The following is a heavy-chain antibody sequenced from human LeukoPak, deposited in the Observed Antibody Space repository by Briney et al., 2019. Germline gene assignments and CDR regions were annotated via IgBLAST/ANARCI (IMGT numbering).Heavy chain of an antibody. CDR1: GFTFSSYE. V-gene: IGHV3-48*03. D-gene: IGHD3-22*01. CDR3: ARTPLSPYDSSGYGDY. J-gene: IGHJ4*02. CDR2: ISSSGSTI. Sequence: GGSLRLSCAASGFTFSSYEMNWVRQAPGKGVEWVSYISSSGSTIYYADSVKGRFTISRDNAKNSLYLQMTSLRAEDTAVYYCARTPLSPYDSSGYGDYWGQGTLVTVSS.